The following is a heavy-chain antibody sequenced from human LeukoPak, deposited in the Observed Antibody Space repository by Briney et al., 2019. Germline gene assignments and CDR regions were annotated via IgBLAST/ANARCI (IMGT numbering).Heavy chain of an antibody. D-gene: IGHD3-16*01. J-gene: IGHJ4*02. CDR2: IYTTGKT. CDR3: ARHGYTASHYFLDY. CDR1: SGSINSYY. Sequence: SGALSLTCTVSSGSINSYYWGWVRQPAGRGLEWIGRIYTTGKTDYKPSLMSRLTLSVDTSKRQFSLNLRSVTAADTAIYYCARHGYTASHYFLDYWSQGTLVTVSS. V-gene: IGHV4-4*07.